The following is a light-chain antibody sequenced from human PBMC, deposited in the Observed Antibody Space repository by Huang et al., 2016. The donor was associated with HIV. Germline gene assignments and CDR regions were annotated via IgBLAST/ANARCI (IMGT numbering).Light chain of an antibody. J-gene: IGKJ3*01. Sequence: EIVMTQSPATLSVSPGERATLSCRASQSISNNLAWYQQKPGQAPRLLIYGASTRATGLPARFTGSGSGTVFTLTINSLQSEDFAVYYCQQYNNWPPEETFGPGTQADMK. CDR3: QQYNNWPPEET. CDR2: GAS. V-gene: IGKV3-15*01. CDR1: QSISNN.